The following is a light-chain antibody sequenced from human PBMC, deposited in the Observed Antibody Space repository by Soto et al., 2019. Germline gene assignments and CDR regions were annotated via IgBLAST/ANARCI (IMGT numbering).Light chain of an antibody. Sequence: QSVLTQPRSVSGSPGQSVTISCTGTSGDVGGYNYVSWYQQRPGEAPKLMIYDVTERPSGVPDRFSGSKSGNTASLTISGLQADDEADYYCSSYAGTYTGVFGGGTKVTVL. V-gene: IGLV2-11*01. J-gene: IGLJ3*02. CDR3: SSYAGTYTGV. CDR2: DVT. CDR1: SGDVGGYNY.